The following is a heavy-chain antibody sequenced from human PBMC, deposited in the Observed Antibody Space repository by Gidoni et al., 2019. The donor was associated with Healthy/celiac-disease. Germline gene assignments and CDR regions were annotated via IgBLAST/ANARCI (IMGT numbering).Heavy chain of an antibody. V-gene: IGHV4-59*01. CDR3: ARMGGARGYYYYGMDV. CDR1: GGSISSYH. Sequence: QVQLQESGPGLVKPSETLSLTCTVSGGSISSYHGSWIRQPPGKGLEWIGYIYYSGSTNYNPSLKSRVTISVDTSKNQFSLKLSSVTAADTAVYYCARMGGARGYYYYGMDVWGQGTTVTVSS. J-gene: IGHJ6*02. D-gene: IGHD1-26*01. CDR2: IYYSGST.